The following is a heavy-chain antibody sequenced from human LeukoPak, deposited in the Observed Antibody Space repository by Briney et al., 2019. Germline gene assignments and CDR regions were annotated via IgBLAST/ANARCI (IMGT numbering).Heavy chain of an antibody. CDR3: ARTNYYDSSGYPGLFDY. CDR2: IYTSGST. D-gene: IGHD3-22*01. CDR1: GGSISSYY. J-gene: IGHJ4*02. V-gene: IGHV4-4*09. Sequence: PSETLSLTCTVSGGSISSYYWSWIRQPPGEGLEWIGYIYTSGSTNYNPSLKSRVTISVDTSKNQFSLKLSSVTAADTAVYYCARTNYYDSSGYPGLFDYWGQGTLVTVSS.